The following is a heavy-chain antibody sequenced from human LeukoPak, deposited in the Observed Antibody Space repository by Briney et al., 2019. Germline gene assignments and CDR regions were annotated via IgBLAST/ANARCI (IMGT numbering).Heavy chain of an antibody. CDR1: GYTFTSYD. CDR2: MSPNSGDT. V-gene: IGHV1-8*01. CDR3: VRTPPNWGADY. J-gene: IGHJ4*02. D-gene: IGHD3-16*01. Sequence: ASVTVSCTASGYTFTSYDINWVRQATGQGLECMGWMSPNSGDTGYAQEFQGRLTMTRDTSISTAYMELSSLRSEDTAVYYCVRTPPNWGADYWGQGTLVTVSS.